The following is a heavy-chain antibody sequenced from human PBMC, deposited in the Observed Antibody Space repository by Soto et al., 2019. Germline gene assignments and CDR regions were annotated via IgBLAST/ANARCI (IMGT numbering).Heavy chain of an antibody. Sequence: GGSLRLSCAASGITFSTYAMHWVRQAPGKGLEWVALISYDGSDKYYADSVKGRFTISRDNSKNTLYLQMNSLRAEDTAVYYCARVLGSYDYYAMDVWGQGTTVTVSS. CDR1: GITFSTYA. D-gene: IGHD2-15*01. V-gene: IGHV3-30-3*01. CDR2: ISYDGSDK. J-gene: IGHJ6*02. CDR3: ARVLGSYDYYAMDV.